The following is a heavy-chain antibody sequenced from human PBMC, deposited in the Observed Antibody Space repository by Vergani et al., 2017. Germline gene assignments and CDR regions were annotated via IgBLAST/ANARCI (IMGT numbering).Heavy chain of an antibody. J-gene: IGHJ6*02. V-gene: IGHV3-21*06. Sequence: VQLVESGGGLVKPGGSLRLSCAASGFTFSDFSMSWVRQAPGKGLEWVAFIGSSGPYINYADSVKGRFIISRDHTNTSLFLQLRSLRAEDAAVYYCARDCTSGGCPDNYGMDVWGQGATVTVSS. CDR1: GFTFSDFS. D-gene: IGHD2-8*01. CDR2: IGSSGPYI. CDR3: ARDCTSGGCPDNYGMDV.